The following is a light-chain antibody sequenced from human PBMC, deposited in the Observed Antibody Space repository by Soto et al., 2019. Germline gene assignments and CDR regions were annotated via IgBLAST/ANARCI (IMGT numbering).Light chain of an antibody. V-gene: IGKV1-13*02. CDR3: QQYNSYSWT. CDR1: YDISSS. J-gene: IGKJ1*01. Sequence: IQLTQPPSFLSASVEDRVTISCRASYDISSSLAWYQQKPGKAPKLLIYDASSLESGVPSRFSGSGSGTEFTLTISSLQPDDFATYYCQQYNSYSWTFGQGTKVDIK. CDR2: DAS.